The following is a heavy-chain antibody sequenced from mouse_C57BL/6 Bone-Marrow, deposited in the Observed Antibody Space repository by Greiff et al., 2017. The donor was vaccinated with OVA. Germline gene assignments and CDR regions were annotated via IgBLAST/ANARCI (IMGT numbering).Heavy chain of an antibody. D-gene: IGHD1-1*01. CDR3: ARANYYGIDY. CDR2: ILPGSGST. V-gene: IGHV1-9*01. J-gene: IGHJ2*01. Sequence: VQLQQSGAELMKPGASVKLSCKATGYTFTGYWIEWVKQRPGHGLEWIGEILPGSGSTNYNAKFKGKATFTADTSSNTAYMQLSSLTTEDSAIYYCARANYYGIDYWGQGTTLTVSS. CDR1: GYTFTGYW.